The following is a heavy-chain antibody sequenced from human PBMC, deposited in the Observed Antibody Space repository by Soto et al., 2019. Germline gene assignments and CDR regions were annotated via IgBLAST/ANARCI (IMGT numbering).Heavy chain of an antibody. D-gene: IGHD2-15*01. J-gene: IGHJ1*01. CDR1: GFAFSSYS. CDR2: LNPGGDST. CDR3: ADVDPGYYNTSSCGDFAH. Sequence: VGSPRLSCACSGFAFSSYSMSWVRQAPGKGLEWVSALNPGGDSTYYADSVKGRFTISRDNSENILYLQMNSLRAEDTAVYYCADVDPGYYNTSSCGDFAHWGQGTLVTVSS. V-gene: IGHV3-23*01.